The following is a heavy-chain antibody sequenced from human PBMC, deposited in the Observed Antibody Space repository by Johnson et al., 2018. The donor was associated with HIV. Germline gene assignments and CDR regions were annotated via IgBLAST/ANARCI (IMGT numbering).Heavy chain of an antibody. V-gene: IGHV3-20*04. D-gene: IGHD3-10*01. CDR2: ISWNSGSI. CDR1: GFTFDDYG. Sequence: VQLVESGGGVVRPGGSLRLSCAASGFTFDDYGMSWVRQGPGKGLEWVSGISWNSGSIGYADSVKGRFTISRDNAKNTLYLQMNSLRAEDTAVYYCARSGYGLGSTHDAFDIWGQGTMVTVSS. CDR3: ARSGYGLGSTHDAFDI. J-gene: IGHJ3*02.